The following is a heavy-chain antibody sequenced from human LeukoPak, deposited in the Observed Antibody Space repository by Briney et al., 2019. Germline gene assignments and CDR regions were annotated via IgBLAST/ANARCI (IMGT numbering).Heavy chain of an antibody. Sequence: GGSLRLSCAASGFTFSSYSMSWVRQAPGKGLEWVSSITSTSDYIYYADSVKGRFTISRDNARNSLYLQMNSLRPEDTAVYYCAREIAVVTALDYWGQGTLVTVSS. CDR2: ITSTSDYI. CDR1: GFTFSSYS. D-gene: IGHD2-21*02. V-gene: IGHV3-21*06. J-gene: IGHJ4*02. CDR3: AREIAVVTALDY.